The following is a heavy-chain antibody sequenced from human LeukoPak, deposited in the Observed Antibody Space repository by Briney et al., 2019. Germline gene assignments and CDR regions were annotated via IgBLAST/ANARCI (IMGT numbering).Heavy chain of an antibody. CDR2: IIPILGIA. Sequence: SVKVSCKASGGTFSSYAISWVRQAPGQGLEWMGRIIPILGIANYAQKFQGRVTITADKSTSTAYMELSSLRSEDTAVYYCASSHLPIPPSLWFGEEYYFDYWGQGTLVTVSS. CDR1: GGTFSSYA. D-gene: IGHD3-10*01. J-gene: IGHJ4*02. CDR3: ASSHLPIPPSLWFGEEYYFDY. V-gene: IGHV1-69*04.